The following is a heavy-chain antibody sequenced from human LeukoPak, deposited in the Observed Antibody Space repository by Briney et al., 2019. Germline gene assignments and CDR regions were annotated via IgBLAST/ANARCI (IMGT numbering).Heavy chain of an antibody. CDR2: ISHDGSNK. Sequence: GGSLRLSCAASGFTFSSYWMSWVRQAPGKGLEWVAVISHDGSNKYHADSVKGRFTISRDNSKNTLYLQMDSLRAEDTAIYYCADFGSGSYCFDYWGQGTLVTVSS. J-gene: IGHJ4*02. CDR3: ADFGSGSYCFDY. V-gene: IGHV3-30-3*01. CDR1: GFTFSSYW. D-gene: IGHD3-10*01.